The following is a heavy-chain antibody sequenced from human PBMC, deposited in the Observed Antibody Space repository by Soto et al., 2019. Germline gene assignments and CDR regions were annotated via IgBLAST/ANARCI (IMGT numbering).Heavy chain of an antibody. J-gene: IGHJ4*02. CDR3: SRARLGSSRSPDY. CDR2: IKNKANSYTT. V-gene: IGHV3-72*01. Sequence: GGSLILSCAASGFTFSDHYMDWVRQAPGKGLEWVGRIKNKANSYTTEYAAPAKGRFIISRDDSKNSVFLQMNRLKTDDMAVYYCSRARLGSSRSPDYWGQGILVTGSS. CDR1: GFTFSDHY. D-gene: IGHD6-19*01.